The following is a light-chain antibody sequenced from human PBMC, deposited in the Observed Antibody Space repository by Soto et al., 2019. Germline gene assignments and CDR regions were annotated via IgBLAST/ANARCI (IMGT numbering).Light chain of an antibody. CDR2: DNN. J-gene: IGLJ2*01. CDR1: SSNIGNNY. V-gene: IGLV1-51*01. Sequence: QSVLTQPPSVSAAPGQKVTISCSGSSSNIGNNYVSWYQQLPGTAPKLLIYDNNKRPSGIPDRFSGSKSGTSATLGITGLQTGDEAHYYCGTWDSSLSDVVFGGGTKLTVL. CDR3: GTWDSSLSDVV.